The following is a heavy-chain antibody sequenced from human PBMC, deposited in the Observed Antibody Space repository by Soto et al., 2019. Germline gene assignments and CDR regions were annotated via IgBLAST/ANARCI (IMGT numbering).Heavy chain of an antibody. CDR1: GDSISSADYY. CDR3: ARVPSPFDYYYAMDV. V-gene: IGHV4-30-4*01. D-gene: IGHD3-16*01. CDR2: IFYSGTT. Sequence: PSETLSLTCTVSGDSISSADYYWSWIRQTPGKGLEWIGHIFYSGTTYYNPSLKSRLTISVDTSKNHFSLRLASVTDADSAVYYCARVPSPFDYYYAMDVWGQGTTVTVSS. J-gene: IGHJ6*02.